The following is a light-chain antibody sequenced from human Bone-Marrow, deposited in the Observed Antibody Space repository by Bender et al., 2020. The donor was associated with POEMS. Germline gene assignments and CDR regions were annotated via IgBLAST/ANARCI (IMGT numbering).Light chain of an antibody. CDR1: SSDVGTYNL. V-gene: IGLV2-23*02. Sequence: QSALTQPASVSGSPGQSITIPCTGTSSDVGTYNLVSWYQHHPGNAPKLLIYVVSKRPSGLYNRYFGSKSGNTASLTIPGLQAEDEAECYCAEYAGSNNDIFRTGTTGT. CDR2: VVS. J-gene: IGLJ1*01. CDR3: AEYAGSNNDI.